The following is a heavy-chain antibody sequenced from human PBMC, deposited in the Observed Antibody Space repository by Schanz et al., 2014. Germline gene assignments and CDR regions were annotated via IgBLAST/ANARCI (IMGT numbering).Heavy chain of an antibody. Sequence: EVQLLESGGGLVQPGGSLRLSCAASGFTVSSYAMSWVRQAPGKGLEWVSGISGSGGSTYYADIVKGRFTISRDNSKNTLYLPMNSQRAEDTAVYSCAKDLSHGDYDYYFDYWGQGTLVTVSS. D-gene: IGHD3-22*01. CDR3: AKDLSHGDYDYYFDY. J-gene: IGHJ4*02. V-gene: IGHV3-23*01. CDR2: ISGSGGST. CDR1: GFTVSSYA.